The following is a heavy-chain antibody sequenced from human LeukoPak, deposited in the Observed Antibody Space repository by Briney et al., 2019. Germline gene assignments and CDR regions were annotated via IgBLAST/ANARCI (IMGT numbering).Heavy chain of an antibody. V-gene: IGHV4-59*01. CDR3: ARDRLKAAAGFDY. CDR1: GGSISSYY. CDR2: IYYSGST. J-gene: IGHJ4*02. D-gene: IGHD6-13*01. Sequence: SETLSLTCTVSGGSISSYYWSWIRQPPGKGLEWIGYIYYSGSTNYNPSLKSRVTISVDTSKNQFSLKLSSVTAADTAVYYCARDRLKAAAGFDYWGQGTLVTVSS.